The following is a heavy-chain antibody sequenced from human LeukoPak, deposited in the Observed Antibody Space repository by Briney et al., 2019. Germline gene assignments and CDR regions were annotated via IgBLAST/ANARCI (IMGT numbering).Heavy chain of an antibody. CDR2: IYYSGST. Sequence: PSETLSLTCTVSGDSISSGNYYWGWIRQPPGKGLEWIGSIYYSGSTYYNPFLKSRVTISVDTSKNQFSLKLSSVTAADTAVYYCARRVSYRNCFDPWGQGTLVTVSS. V-gene: IGHV4-39*01. CDR1: GDSISSGNYY. D-gene: IGHD1-26*01. CDR3: ARRVSYRNCFDP. J-gene: IGHJ5*02.